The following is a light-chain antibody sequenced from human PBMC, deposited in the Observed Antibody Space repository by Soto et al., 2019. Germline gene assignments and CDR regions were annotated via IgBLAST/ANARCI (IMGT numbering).Light chain of an antibody. CDR3: SSYAGSNNFVV. V-gene: IGLV2-8*01. J-gene: IGLJ2*01. Sequence: QSALTQPPSASGSPGQSVTISCTGTSSDVGDYNYVSWYQHHPGKAPKLMIYEVSKRPSGVPDRFSGSKSGNTASLTVSGLQADDEVDYYCSSYAGSNNFVVFGGGTNLTVL. CDR2: EVS. CDR1: SSDVGDYNY.